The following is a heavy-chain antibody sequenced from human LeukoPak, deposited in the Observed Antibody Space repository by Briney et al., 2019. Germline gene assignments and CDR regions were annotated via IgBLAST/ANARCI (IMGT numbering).Heavy chain of an antibody. CDR3: AKGGGMIFRTFDY. CDR2: ISSSGANS. J-gene: IGHJ4*02. Sequence: PGGSLRLSCAASGFTFSSYAMTWVRQAPGKGLEWVSTISSSGANSYYADSVKGRFTVSRDHSKNTLYLQMNGLRAEDTAVYYCAKGGGMIFRTFDYWGQGTLVTVSS. V-gene: IGHV3-23*01. CDR1: GFTFSSYA. D-gene: IGHD3/OR15-3a*01.